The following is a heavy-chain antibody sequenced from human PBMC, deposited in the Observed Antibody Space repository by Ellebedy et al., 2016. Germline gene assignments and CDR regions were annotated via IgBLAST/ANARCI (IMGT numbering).Heavy chain of an antibody. CDR1: GGSFSGYY. V-gene: IGHV4-34*01. CDR3: ARGKGREYNSSGSMDY. J-gene: IGHJ4*02. Sequence: SETLSLXXAVYGGSFSGYYWSWIRQPPGKGLEWIGEINHSGSTNYNPSLKSRVTISVDTSKNQFSLKLSSVTAADTAVYYCARGKGREYNSSGSMDYWGQGTLVTVSS. D-gene: IGHD6-19*01. CDR2: INHSGST.